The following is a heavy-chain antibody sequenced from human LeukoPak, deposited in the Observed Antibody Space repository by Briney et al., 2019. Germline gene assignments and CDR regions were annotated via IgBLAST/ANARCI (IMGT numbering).Heavy chain of an antibody. CDR1: GGSISSYY. Sequence: SETLSLTCTVSGGSISSYYWSWIRQPPGKGLGWIGYIYYSGSTNYNPSLKSRVTISVDTSKNQFSLKLSSVTAADTAVYYCARELDTAMAVDYWGQGTLVTVSS. V-gene: IGHV4-59*01. CDR2: IYYSGST. CDR3: ARELDTAMAVDY. D-gene: IGHD5-18*01. J-gene: IGHJ4*02.